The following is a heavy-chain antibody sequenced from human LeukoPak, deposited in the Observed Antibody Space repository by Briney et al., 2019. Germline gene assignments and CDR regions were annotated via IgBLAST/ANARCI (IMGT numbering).Heavy chain of an antibody. CDR1: GGSFSGYY. Sequence: SETLSLTCAVYGGSFSGYYWSWIRQPPGKGLEWIGEINHSGSTNYNPFLKSRVTISVDTSKNQFSLKLSSVTAADTAVYYCARGLRASFDPWGQGTLVTVSS. V-gene: IGHV4-34*01. J-gene: IGHJ5*02. CDR2: INHSGST. CDR3: ARGLRASFDP.